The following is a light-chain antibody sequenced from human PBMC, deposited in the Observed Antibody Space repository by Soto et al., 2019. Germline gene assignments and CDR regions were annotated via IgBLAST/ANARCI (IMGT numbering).Light chain of an antibody. CDR1: QSVLYSSNNKNY. V-gene: IGKV4-1*01. CDR2: WAS. CDR3: QQYYSTPPT. Sequence: DIVMTQSPDSLAVSLGERATINCKSSQSVLYSSNNKNYLAWYQQKPGQPPKLLIYWASTRESGVPDRFSGSGSGTEFTLTISSLQAEDVAVYSCQQYYSTPPTFGQGTKVEIK. J-gene: IGKJ1*01.